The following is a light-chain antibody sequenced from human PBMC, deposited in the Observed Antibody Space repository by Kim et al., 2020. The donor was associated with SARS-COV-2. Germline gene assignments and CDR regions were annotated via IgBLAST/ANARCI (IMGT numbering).Light chain of an antibody. CDR2: GAF. J-gene: IGKJ2*01. V-gene: IGKV1-16*02. CDR3: QQYNSYPYT. CDR1: QVISNF. Sequence: SASVGDTVTITCRASQVISNFLGWFQQKPGKAPKSLIYGAFNLQSGVPSKFSGSESVTNFSLTISNLQPEDFATYYCQQYNSYPYTFGQGTKLEI.